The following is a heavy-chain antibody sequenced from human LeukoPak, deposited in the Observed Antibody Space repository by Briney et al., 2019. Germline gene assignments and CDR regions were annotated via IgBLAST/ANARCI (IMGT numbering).Heavy chain of an antibody. CDR2: ISGSGGST. CDR1: GFTFSSYA. D-gene: IGHD3-10*01. Sequence: EGSLRLSCAASGFTFSSYAMSWVRQAPGKGLEWVSAISGSGGSTYYADSVKGRFTISRDNSKNTLYLQMNSLRAEDTAVYYCAKGEYYYGSGSYYNNQHYYYGMDVWGQGTTVTVSS. CDR3: AKGEYYYGSGSYYNNQHYYYGMDV. J-gene: IGHJ6*02. V-gene: IGHV3-23*01.